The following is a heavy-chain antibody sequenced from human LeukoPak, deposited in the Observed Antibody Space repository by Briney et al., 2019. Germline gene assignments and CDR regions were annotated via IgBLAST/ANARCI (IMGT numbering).Heavy chain of an antibody. Sequence: SETLSLTCTVSGGSISSGSYYWSWIRQPAGKGLEWIGRIYTSGSTNYSPSLKSRVTISVDTSKNQFSLKLSSVTAADTAVYYCARDCSSTSCPLRVDPWGQGTLVTVSS. D-gene: IGHD2-2*01. CDR1: GGSISSGSYY. CDR2: IYTSGST. CDR3: ARDCSSTSCPLRVDP. V-gene: IGHV4-61*02. J-gene: IGHJ5*02.